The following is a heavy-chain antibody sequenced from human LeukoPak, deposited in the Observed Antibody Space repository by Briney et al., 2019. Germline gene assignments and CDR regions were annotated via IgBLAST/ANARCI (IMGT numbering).Heavy chain of an antibody. CDR3: AKDRSTTVSNTLGYFDY. Sequence: GGSLRLSCAASGFTFSSYWLSWVRRAPGKGLECVANIKQDGSEKYYVDSVKGRFTISRDNAKNSLYLQMNSLRAEDTAVYYCAKDRSTTVSNTLGYFDYWGQGTLVTVSS. CDR1: GFTFSSYW. J-gene: IGHJ4*02. CDR2: IKQDGSEK. V-gene: IGHV3-7*03. D-gene: IGHD2/OR15-2a*01.